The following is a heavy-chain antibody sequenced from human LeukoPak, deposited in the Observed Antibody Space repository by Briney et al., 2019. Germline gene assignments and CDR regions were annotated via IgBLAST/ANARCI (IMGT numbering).Heavy chain of an antibody. J-gene: IGHJ4*02. CDR1: GFTFISYT. CDR3: AKGWTKYCTGGNCYSPLYYFDY. V-gene: IGHV3-21*04. D-gene: IGHD2-15*01. Sequence: GGSLRLSCATSGFTFISYTMNWVRQAPGKGLEWVSSISSTGGYIFYAESVKGRFTISRDNSKNTLYLQMNSLRADDTAVYYCAKGWTKYCTGGNCYSPLYYFDYWGQGTLVTVSS. CDR2: ISSTGGYI.